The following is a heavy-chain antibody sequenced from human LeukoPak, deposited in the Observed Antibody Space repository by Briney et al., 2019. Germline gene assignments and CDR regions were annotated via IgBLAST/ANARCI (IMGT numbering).Heavy chain of an antibody. J-gene: IGHJ4*02. CDR2: IKQDGSEK. CDR1: GFTFSSYW. D-gene: IGHD3-9*01. Sequence: GGSLRLSCAASGFTFSSYWMSWVRQAPGKGLEWVANIKQDGSEKYYVDSVKGRFTISRDNAKNSLYLQMNSLRAEDTAVYYCARGGRYFDWLFYFDYWGQGTLVTVSS. CDR3: ARGGRYFDWLFYFDY. V-gene: IGHV3-7*01.